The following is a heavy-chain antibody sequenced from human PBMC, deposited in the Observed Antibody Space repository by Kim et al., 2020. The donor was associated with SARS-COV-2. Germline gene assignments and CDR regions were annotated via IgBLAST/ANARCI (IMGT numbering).Heavy chain of an antibody. CDR3: ARDRPFWGISVAGTDYFDY. J-gene: IGHJ4*02. CDR1: GYTFTSYG. D-gene: IGHD6-19*01. V-gene: IGHV1-18*01. Sequence: ASVKVSCKASGYTFTSYGISWVRQAPGQGLEWMGWISAYNGNTNYAQKLQGRVTMTTDTSTSTAYMELRSLRSDDTAVYYCARDRPFWGISVAGTDYFDYWGQGTLVTVSS. CDR2: ISAYNGNT.